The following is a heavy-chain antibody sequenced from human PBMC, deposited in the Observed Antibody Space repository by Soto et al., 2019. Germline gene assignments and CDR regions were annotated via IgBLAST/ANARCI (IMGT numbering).Heavy chain of an antibody. D-gene: IGHD2-15*01. CDR2: IYHTGST. CDR3: ARARYCSGGSCYSDY. Sequence: QLQLQESGSGLVKPSQTLSLTCAVSGGSISSGGYPWSWIRQPPGKGLEWIGYIYHTGSTYYNPSLKRRVTRSVDTSKTQVSLKVRSVTAADTAVYYCARARYCSGGSCYSDYWGQGTLVTVSS. V-gene: IGHV4-30-2*01. CDR1: GGSISSGGYP. J-gene: IGHJ4*02.